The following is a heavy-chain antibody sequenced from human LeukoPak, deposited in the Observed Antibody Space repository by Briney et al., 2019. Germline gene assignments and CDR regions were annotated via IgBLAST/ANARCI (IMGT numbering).Heavy chain of an antibody. J-gene: IGHJ6*01. CDR2: ISYDGSNK. CDR3: AKEYSSSWYPCMDV. D-gene: IGHD6-13*01. Sequence: GRSLRLSCAASGFTFSTYGMHGVRQAPGKGLEWVAVISYDGSNKYYADSVKGRFTISRDNSKNTLYLQMNSLRAEDTAVYYCAKEYSSSWYPCMDVWGQGTTVTVSS. CDR1: GFTFSTYG. V-gene: IGHV3-30*18.